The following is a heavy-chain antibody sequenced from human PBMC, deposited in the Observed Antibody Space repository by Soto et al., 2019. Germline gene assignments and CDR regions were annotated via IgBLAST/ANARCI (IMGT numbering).Heavy chain of an antibody. J-gene: IGHJ4*02. Sequence: SETLSLTCAVSGGSISSGGYSWSWIRQPPGKGLEWIGYIYHSGGTYYNPSLKSRVTISVDRSKNQISLKLSSVTAADTAVYYCARGGYSYGYYFDYWGQGTLVTVSS. D-gene: IGHD5-18*01. CDR2: IYHSGGT. V-gene: IGHV4-30-2*01. CDR1: GGSISSGGYS. CDR3: ARGGYSYGYYFDY.